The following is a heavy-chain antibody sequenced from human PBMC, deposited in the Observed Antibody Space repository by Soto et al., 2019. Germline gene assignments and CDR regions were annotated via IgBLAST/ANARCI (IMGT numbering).Heavy chain of an antibody. J-gene: IGHJ4*02. V-gene: IGHV3-23*01. CDR1: GLTFSVSA. CDR3: ATVHNTSRSFNY. CDR2: TGISGRTT. D-gene: IGHD1-20*01. Sequence: VGSLRLSCVACGLTFSVSAMTWVRQAPGKGLEWVSTTGISGRTTYYGDSVKGRFTVSRDNSKNTLDLQMSSLRAEDTAVYYCATVHNTSRSFNYWGRGTLVTVSS.